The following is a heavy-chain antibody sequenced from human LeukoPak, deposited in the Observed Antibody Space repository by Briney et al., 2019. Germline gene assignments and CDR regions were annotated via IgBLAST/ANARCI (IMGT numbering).Heavy chain of an antibody. V-gene: IGHV4-59*01. J-gene: IGHJ3*02. CDR2: IYYSGST. CDR1: GGSISSYY. D-gene: IGHD6-19*01. CDR3: ARGVTSSGWFGGAFDI. Sequence: KSSETLSLTCTVSGGSISSYYWSWIRQPPGKGLEWIGYIYYSGSTNYNPSLKSRVTISVDTSKNQFSLKLSSVTAADTAVYYCARGVTSSGWFGGAFDIWSQGTMVTVSS.